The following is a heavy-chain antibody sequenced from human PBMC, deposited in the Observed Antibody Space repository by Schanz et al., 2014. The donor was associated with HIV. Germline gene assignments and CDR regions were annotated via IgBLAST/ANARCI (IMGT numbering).Heavy chain of an antibody. V-gene: IGHV3-30*09. D-gene: IGHD4-17*01. J-gene: IGHJ4*02. CDR3: ATAAVTDYSDN. CDR2: MSHDGFSK. Sequence: QVQLVESGGGVVQPGRSLRLSCTASGLTFSSSIMHWVRQAPGKGLEWVAGMSHDGFSKYFADSVKGRFAISREDSKNTVHLQMDSLRPEDTAVYYCATAAVTDYSDNWGQGTLVTVSS. CDR1: GLTFSSSI.